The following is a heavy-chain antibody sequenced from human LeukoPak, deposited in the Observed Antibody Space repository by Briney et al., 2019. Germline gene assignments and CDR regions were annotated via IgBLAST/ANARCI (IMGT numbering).Heavy chain of an antibody. D-gene: IGHD2-2*01. CDR3: ASGKGYCSSTSCPFDY. J-gene: IGHJ4*02. CDR1: GYTFTSYG. CDR2: ISAYNGNT. V-gene: IGHV1-18*01. Sequence: DSVKVSCKASGYTFTSYGISWVRQAPGQGLEWMGWISAYNGNTNYAQKLQGRVTMTTDTSTSTAYMELRSLRSDDTAVYYCASGKGYCSSTSCPFDYWGQGTLVTVSS.